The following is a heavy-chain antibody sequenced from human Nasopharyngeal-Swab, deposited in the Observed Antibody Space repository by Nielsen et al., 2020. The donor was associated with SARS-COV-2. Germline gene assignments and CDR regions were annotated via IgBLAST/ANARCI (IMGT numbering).Heavy chain of an antibody. V-gene: IGHV3-21*01. D-gene: IGHD2-2*02. Sequence: GGSLRLSCAASGFTFSSYSMNWARQAPGKGLEWVSSISSSSYIYYADSVKGRFTISRDNAKNSLYLQMNSLRAEDTAVYYCARDGGGCSSTSCYTWGQGTLVTVSS. CDR3: ARDGGGCSSTSCYT. CDR2: ISSSSYI. J-gene: IGHJ4*02. CDR1: GFTFSSYS.